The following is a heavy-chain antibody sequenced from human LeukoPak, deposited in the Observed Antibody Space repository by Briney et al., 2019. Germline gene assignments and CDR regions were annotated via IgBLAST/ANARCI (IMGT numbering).Heavy chain of an antibody. J-gene: IGHJ4*02. V-gene: IGHV4-59*08. CDR1: GGSISSSYY. CDR3: ARILADSRGWYHFDY. Sequence: SETLSLTCTVSGGSISSSYYWNWIRQPPGKGLEWIGYIYYSGSTNYNPSLKSRVTISVDTSKNQFSLKLSSVTAADTAVYYCARILADSRGWYHFDYWGQGTLVTVSS. D-gene: IGHD6-19*01. CDR2: IYYSGST.